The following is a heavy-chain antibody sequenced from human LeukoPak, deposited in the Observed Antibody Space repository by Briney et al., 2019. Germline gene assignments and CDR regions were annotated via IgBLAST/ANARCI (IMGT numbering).Heavy chain of an antibody. CDR3: ARDHGLEVARLVVNWFDP. CDR1: GYAFTSYY. V-gene: IGHV1-46*01. D-gene: IGHD6-19*01. Sequence: ASVKVSCKASGYAFTSYYMHWVRQAPGQGLEWMGIINPSGGSTSYAQKFQGRVTMTRDTSTSTVYMELSSLRSEDTAAYYCARDHGLEVARLVVNWFDPWGQGTLVTVSS. CDR2: INPSGGST. J-gene: IGHJ5*02.